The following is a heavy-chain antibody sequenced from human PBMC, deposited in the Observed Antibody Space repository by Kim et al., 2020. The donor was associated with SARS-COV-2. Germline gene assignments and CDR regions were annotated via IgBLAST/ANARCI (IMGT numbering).Heavy chain of an antibody. CDR3: ARVLYSSSWYAWFDP. J-gene: IGHJ5*02. Sequence: SETLSLTCAVYGGSFSGYYWSWIRQPPGKGLEWIGEINHSGSTNYNPSLKSRVTISVDTSKNQFSLKLSSVTAADTAVYYCARVLYSSSWYAWFDPWGQGTLVTVSS. V-gene: IGHV4-34*01. CDR2: INHSGST. CDR1: GGSFSGYY. D-gene: IGHD6-13*01.